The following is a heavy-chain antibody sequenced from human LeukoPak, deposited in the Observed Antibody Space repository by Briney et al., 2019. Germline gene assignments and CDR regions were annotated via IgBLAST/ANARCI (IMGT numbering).Heavy chain of an antibody. V-gene: IGHV1-2*02. J-gene: IGHJ4*02. CDR3: ARSDGYSGYDYEDY. CDR1: GYTFTGYY. D-gene: IGHD5-12*01. Sequence: ASVKGSCKASGYTFTGYYMHWVRQAPGQGLEWMGWINPNSGGTNYAQKFQGRVTMTRDTSISTAYMELSRLRSDDTAVYYCARSDGYSGYDYEDYWGQGTLVTVSS. CDR2: INPNSGGT.